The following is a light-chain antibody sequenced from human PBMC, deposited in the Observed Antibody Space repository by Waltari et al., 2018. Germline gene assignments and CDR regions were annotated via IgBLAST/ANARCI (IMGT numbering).Light chain of an antibody. J-gene: IGLJ2*01. Sequence: QSALTQPPSASGSPGQSVTISCTGTSSDVGGYNYVSWYQQHPGKAPKLMISAVSERHSGVPDRLSGSKSGNTASLTVSGLQAEDEADYYCSSYAGSNNVVFGGGTKLTVL. CDR1: SSDVGGYNY. CDR2: AVS. CDR3: SSYAGSNNVV. V-gene: IGLV2-8*01.